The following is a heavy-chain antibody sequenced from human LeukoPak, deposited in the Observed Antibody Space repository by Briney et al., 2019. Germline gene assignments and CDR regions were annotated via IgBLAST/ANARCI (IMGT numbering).Heavy chain of an antibody. Sequence: SETLSLTCTVSGGSISSGSYYWGWIRQPPGKGLEWIGSIYYSGRTYYNPSLKSRVTISVDTSKNQFSLKVSSVTAADTAVYSCARRNWNYENWFDPWGPGTLVTVSS. CDR2: IYYSGRT. D-gene: IGHD1-7*01. J-gene: IGHJ5*02. CDR1: GGSISSGSYY. CDR3: ARRNWNYENWFDP. V-gene: IGHV4-39*01.